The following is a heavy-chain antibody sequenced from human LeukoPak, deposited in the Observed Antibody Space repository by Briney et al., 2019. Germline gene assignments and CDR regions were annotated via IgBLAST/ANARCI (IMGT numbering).Heavy chain of an antibody. CDR1: GFTFSSYA. CDR3: ARDFATLGDCSSTSCYPYY. V-gene: IGHV3-23*01. D-gene: IGHD2-2*01. J-gene: IGHJ4*02. CDR2: ISGSGGST. Sequence: GGSLRLSCAASGFTFSSYAMSWVRQAPGKGLEWVSAISGSGGSTYYADSVKGRFTISRDNSKNTLYLQMNSLRAEDTAVYYCARDFATLGDCSSTSCYPYYWGQGILVTVSS.